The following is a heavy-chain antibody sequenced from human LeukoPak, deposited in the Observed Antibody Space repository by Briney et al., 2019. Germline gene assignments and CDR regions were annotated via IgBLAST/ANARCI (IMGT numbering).Heavy chain of an antibody. Sequence: SETLSLTCTVSGGSISSSSYYWGWIRQPPGKGLEWIGTIYYSGSTYYNPSLKSRVTISVDTSKNQFSLKLSSVTAADTAGYYCARARSTQLLWFVSKRREDWFDPWGQGTLVTVSS. J-gene: IGHJ5*02. CDR2: IYYSGST. D-gene: IGHD3-10*01. CDR1: GGSISSSSYY. V-gene: IGHV4-39*07. CDR3: ARARSTQLLWFVSKRREDWFDP.